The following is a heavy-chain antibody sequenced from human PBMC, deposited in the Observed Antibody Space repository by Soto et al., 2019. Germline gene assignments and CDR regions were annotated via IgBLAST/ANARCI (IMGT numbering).Heavy chain of an antibody. CDR1: GGSISSGGYS. CDR2: IYHSGST. V-gene: IGHV4-30-2*01. D-gene: IGHD2-15*01. J-gene: IGHJ3*02. Sequence: SETLSLTCAVSGGSISSGGYSWSWIRQPPGKGLEWIGYIYHSGSTYYNPSLKSRVTISVDRSKNQFSLKLSSVTAADTAVYYCAREGGANPVVVLAARSWRGAFDIWGQATIVTVSS. CDR3: AREGGANPVVVLAARSWRGAFDI.